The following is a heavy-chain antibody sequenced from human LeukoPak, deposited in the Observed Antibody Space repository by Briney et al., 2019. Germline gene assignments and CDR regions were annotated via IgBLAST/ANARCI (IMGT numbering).Heavy chain of an antibody. J-gene: IGHJ3*02. CDR3: ARDRTRRDGYNFGAFDI. Sequence: SVKVSCKASGGTFSRYAISWVRQAPGQGLEWMGGIIPIFGTANYAQKFQGRVTITTDESTSTAYMELSSLRSEDTAVYYCARDRTRRDGYNFGAFDIWWQGTMGTVSS. CDR2: IIPIFGTA. CDR1: GGTFSRYA. D-gene: IGHD5-24*01. V-gene: IGHV1-69*05.